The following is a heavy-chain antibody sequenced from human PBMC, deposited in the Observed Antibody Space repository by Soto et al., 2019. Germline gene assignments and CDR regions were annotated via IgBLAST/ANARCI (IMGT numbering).Heavy chain of an antibody. D-gene: IGHD2-21*02. CDR2: IIPMFPTA. V-gene: IGHV1-69*13. Sequence: SVKVSCKASGGTFSNHAISWVRQAPGQGLEWVGGIIPMFPTADYAQRFQGRVTITADDSTTTVYMELSGLRSEDTAMYYCARDDATYCGGDCYRYFYYGMDVWGQGTTVTV. J-gene: IGHJ6*02. CDR3: ARDDATYCGGDCYRYFYYGMDV. CDR1: GGTFSNHA.